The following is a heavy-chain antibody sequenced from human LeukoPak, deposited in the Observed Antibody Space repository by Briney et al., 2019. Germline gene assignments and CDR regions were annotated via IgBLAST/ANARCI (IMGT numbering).Heavy chain of an antibody. CDR3: ARVVGATQYYFDY. J-gene: IGHJ4*02. CDR1: GFTFSSYS. D-gene: IGHD1-26*01. Sequence: PGGSLRLSCTASGFTFSSYSMNWVRQAPGKGLEWVSSISSSSSCIYYADSVKGRFTISRDNAKNSLYLQMNSLRAEDTAVYYCARVVGATQYYFDYWGQGTLVTVSS. CDR2: ISSSSSCI. V-gene: IGHV3-21*01.